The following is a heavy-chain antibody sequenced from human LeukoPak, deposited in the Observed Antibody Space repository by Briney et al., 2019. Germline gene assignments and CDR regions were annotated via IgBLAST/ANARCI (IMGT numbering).Heavy chain of an antibody. CDR2: MSHSGST. V-gene: IGHV4-59*01. CDR3: ARGPVISNSDSNSYMDV. D-gene: IGHD2-21*01. CDR1: GGSISRYY. Sequence: PSETLSLTCTVSGGSISRYYWGWIRQPPGKRLEWIGSMSHSGSTTYNPSLKSRVTISVDTSKNQFSMKVTSVTAADTAVYYCARGPVISNSDSNSYMDVWGKGTTVTVSS. J-gene: IGHJ6*03.